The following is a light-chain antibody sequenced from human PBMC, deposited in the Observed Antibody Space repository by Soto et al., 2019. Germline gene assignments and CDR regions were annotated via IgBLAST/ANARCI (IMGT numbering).Light chain of an antibody. J-gene: IGLJ1*01. V-gene: IGLV2-11*01. CDR1: GSDVGGYNY. Sequence: QSALTQPRSVSGSPGQSVTISCSGTGSDVGGYNYVSWYRQHPGKAPKLMIYDVTKRPSGVPGRFSGSKSGNTASLTISGLQAEDEADYYCCSYAGRYTYVFGTGTKLTVL. CDR3: CSYAGRYTYV. CDR2: DVT.